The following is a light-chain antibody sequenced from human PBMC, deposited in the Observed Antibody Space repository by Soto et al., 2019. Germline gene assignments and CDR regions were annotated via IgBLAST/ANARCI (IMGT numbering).Light chain of an antibody. CDR2: NDD. J-gene: IGLJ1*01. CDR3: AAWDDSLSGHYA. V-gene: IGLV1-47*02. CDR1: SSNVGSHF. Sequence: QSVLTQPPSASGTPGQRVTISCSGSSSNVGSHFVYWYQQLPGTAPKLLIYNDDQRPSGVPARFSGSKSGTSASLAISGLRSGDEADYYCAAWDDSLSGHYAFGTGTKVTVL.